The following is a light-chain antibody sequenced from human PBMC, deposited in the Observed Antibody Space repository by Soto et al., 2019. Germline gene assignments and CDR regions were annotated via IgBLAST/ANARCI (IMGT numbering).Light chain of an antibody. Sequence: QPASVSGSPGQSITISCTGTSSDVGGYNFVSWYQQHPGKAPKLMIYEVSNRPSGVSNRFSGSKSGNTASLTISGLQAEDEADYYCSSYTSSSTLVFGGGTKLTVL. CDR1: SSDVGGYNF. J-gene: IGLJ3*02. V-gene: IGLV2-14*01. CDR3: SSYTSSSTLV. CDR2: EVS.